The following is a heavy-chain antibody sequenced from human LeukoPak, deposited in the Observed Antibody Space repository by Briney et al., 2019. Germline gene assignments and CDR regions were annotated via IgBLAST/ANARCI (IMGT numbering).Heavy chain of an antibody. V-gene: IGHV4-4*07. CDR1: GGSITTYH. CDR2: IYTSGST. CDR3: ARVPYSGYHWTHDMDV. D-gene: IGHD5-12*01. Sequence: SETLSLTCTVSGGSITTYHRTWIRQPAGKGLEWIGRIYTSGSTNYNPSLKSRVTMSVDTSKNQFSLKLTSVTAADTAVYYCARVPYSGYHWTHDMDVWGKRTTVTVSS. J-gene: IGHJ6*03.